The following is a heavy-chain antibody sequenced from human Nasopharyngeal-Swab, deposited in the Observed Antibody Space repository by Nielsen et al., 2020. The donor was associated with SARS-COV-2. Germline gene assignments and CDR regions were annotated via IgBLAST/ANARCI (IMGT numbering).Heavy chain of an antibody. V-gene: IGHV4-59*01. CDR2: IYYSGST. CDR1: GGSISSYY. J-gene: IGHJ3*02. CDR3: ARGGGLGYYDFWSGYSQTSDAFDI. D-gene: IGHD3-3*01. Sequence: SETLPLTCTVSGGSISSYYWSWIRQPPGKGLEWIGYIYYSGSTNYNPSLKSRVTISVDTSKNQFSLKLSSVTAADTAVYYCARGGGLGYYDFWSGYSQTSDAFDIWGQGTMVTVSS.